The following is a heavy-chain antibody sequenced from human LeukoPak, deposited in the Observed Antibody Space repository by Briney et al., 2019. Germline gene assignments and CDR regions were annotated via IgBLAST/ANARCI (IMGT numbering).Heavy chain of an antibody. Sequence: GGSLRLSCAASGFTFSRHAMHWVRQAPGKGLEWVAVICYDGSNKYYADSVKGRSTISRDNSNNTLYLQLNSLRADDTAVYYCAKGTDSSGYFPSDYWGQGTLVTVSS. D-gene: IGHD3-22*01. J-gene: IGHJ4*02. V-gene: IGHV3-33*06. CDR2: ICYDGSNK. CDR3: AKGTDSSGYFPSDY. CDR1: GFTFSRHA.